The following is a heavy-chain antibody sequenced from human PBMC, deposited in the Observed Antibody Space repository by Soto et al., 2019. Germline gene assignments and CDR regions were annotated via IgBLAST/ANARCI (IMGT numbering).Heavy chain of an antibody. CDR3: VRGGGGGLFEH. CDR1: GFSFSDSY. Sequence: GGSLRLSCAASGFSFSDSYMSWIRQAPGKGPEWVSHISSGSSYIKYADSVEGRFTISRDNAKNSLYLQMNSLRAEDTAVYSCVRGGGGGLFEHWGQGVLVTVSS. CDR2: ISSGSSYI. D-gene: IGHD2-21*01. V-gene: IGHV3-11*06. J-gene: IGHJ4*02.